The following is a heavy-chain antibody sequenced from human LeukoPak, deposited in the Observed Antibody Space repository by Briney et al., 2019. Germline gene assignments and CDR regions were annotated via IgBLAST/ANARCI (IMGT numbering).Heavy chain of an antibody. J-gene: IGHJ3*02. CDR3: ARDTGAPRAFDI. D-gene: IGHD1-14*01. V-gene: IGHV3-21*01. CDR2: ISSSSSYI. Sequence: GGSLRLSCAASGFTFSSYSMNWVRQAPGKGLEWVSSISSSSSYIYYADSVKGRFTISRDNAKNSLYLQMNSLSAEDTAVYYCARDTGAPRAFDIWGQGTMVTVSS. CDR1: GFTFSSYS.